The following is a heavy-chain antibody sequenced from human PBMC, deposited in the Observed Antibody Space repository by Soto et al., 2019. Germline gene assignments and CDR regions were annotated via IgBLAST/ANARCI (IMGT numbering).Heavy chain of an antibody. V-gene: IGHV3-73*02. CDR2: IRSKANNYAT. CDR3: ARHALQYCGGDCYLLPYFDL. CDR1: GVTFSGSA. D-gene: IGHD2-21*02. Sequence: EVQLVESGGGLVQPGGSLKLSCAASGVTFSGSAMQWVRQASGKGLEWVGRIRSKANNYATVYAASVKGRFTISRDDSKNTAHLQMNSLKTEDTAVYYCARHALQYCGGDCYLLPYFDLWGRGTLVTVSS. J-gene: IGHJ2*01.